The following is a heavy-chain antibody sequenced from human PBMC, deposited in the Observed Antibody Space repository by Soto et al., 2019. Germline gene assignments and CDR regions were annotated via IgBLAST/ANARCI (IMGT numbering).Heavy chain of an antibody. CDR1: GGSISSSSYY. CDR3: ATRTVTTYYYGMDV. D-gene: IGHD4-17*01. Sequence: SETLSLTCTVSGGSISSSSYYWGWIRQPPGRGLEWIGSIYYSGSTYYNPSLKSRVTISVDTSKNQFSLELSSVTAADTAVYYCATRTVTTYYYGMDVWGQGTTVTVSS. CDR2: IYYSGST. J-gene: IGHJ6*02. V-gene: IGHV4-39*01.